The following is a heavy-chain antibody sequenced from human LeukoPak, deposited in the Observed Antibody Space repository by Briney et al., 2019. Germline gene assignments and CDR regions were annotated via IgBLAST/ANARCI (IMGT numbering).Heavy chain of an antibody. CDR1: GFTFSDSA. V-gene: IGHV3-23*01. J-gene: IGHJ3*01. CDR2: ISFSGANS. CDR3: ARDIQLST. D-gene: IGHD5-24*01. Sequence: GGSLRLSCAASGFTFSDSAMTWVRQAPGKWLDLVSLISFSGANSYYADSVKGRFTISRDNSKDTLFMQMNSLRAEDTAIYYCARDIQLSTWGLGTMVTVSS.